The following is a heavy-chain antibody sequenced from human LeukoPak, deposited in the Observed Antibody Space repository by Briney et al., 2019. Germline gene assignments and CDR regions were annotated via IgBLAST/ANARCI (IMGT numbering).Heavy chain of an antibody. CDR2: FSGSGGST. V-gene: IGHV3-23*01. Sequence: GGSLRLSCAASGFTFSSYAMSWVRQAPGKGLECISGFSGSGGSTYYADSVKGRFTISRDNSKNTLYLQMSTLRAEDTAVYYCAKDRGREKSYGLDYWGQGTLVTVSS. D-gene: IGHD5-18*01. CDR1: GFTFSSYA. J-gene: IGHJ4*02. CDR3: AKDRGREKSYGLDY.